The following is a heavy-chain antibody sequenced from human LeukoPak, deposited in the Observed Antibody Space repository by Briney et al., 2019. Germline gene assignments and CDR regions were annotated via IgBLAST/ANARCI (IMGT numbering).Heavy chain of an antibody. Sequence: GGALRLSCAASGFTFGDYGMSWGRQAPGEGVGWGSGFNWNGGSTGYADSVKGRFTISRDNAKNSLYLQMNSLRAEDMALYYCVKGHSSSLGPYYMDVWGKGTTVTVSS. CDR3: VKGHSSSLGPYYMDV. V-gene: IGHV3-20*04. CDR2: FNWNGGST. CDR1: GFTFGDYG. D-gene: IGHD6-6*01. J-gene: IGHJ6*03.